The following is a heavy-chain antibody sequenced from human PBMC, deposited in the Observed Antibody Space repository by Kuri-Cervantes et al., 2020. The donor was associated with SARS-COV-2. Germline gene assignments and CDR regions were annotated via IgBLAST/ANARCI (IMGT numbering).Heavy chain of an antibody. CDR1: GGSTSTYY. Sequence: SETLSLTCTVSGGSTSTYYWSWFRQPPGKGLEWIGYISYSGSTDYNPSLKIRVTMSVDTSKNQFSLKLNSVTAADTAVYYCARATTYYDFWSGYSFDYWGQGTLVTVSS. J-gene: IGHJ4*02. D-gene: IGHD3-3*01. CDR3: ARATTYYDFWSGYSFDY. CDR2: ISYSGST. V-gene: IGHV4-59*01.